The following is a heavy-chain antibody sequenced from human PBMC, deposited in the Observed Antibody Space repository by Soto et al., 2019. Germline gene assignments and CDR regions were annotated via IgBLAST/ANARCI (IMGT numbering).Heavy chain of an antibody. V-gene: IGHV3-48*01. CDR3: ARHPERIAQIGWFDP. Sequence: EVQLVESGGGLVQPGGSLGLSGAASGLPFSSYSMNWVRQAPGKGLEWVSYISSSSSTIYYADSVKGRFTISRDNAKNSLYLQMNSLRAEDTAVYYCARHPERIAQIGWFDPWGQGTLVTVSS. J-gene: IGHJ5*02. CDR1: GLPFSSYS. D-gene: IGHD6-13*01. CDR2: ISSSSSTI.